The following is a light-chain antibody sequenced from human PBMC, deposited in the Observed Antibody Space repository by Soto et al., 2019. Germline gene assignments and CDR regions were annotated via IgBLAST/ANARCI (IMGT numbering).Light chain of an antibody. Sequence: QSVLTQPPSVSAAPGQKVTISCSGSSSNIGNNYVSWYQQFPGTAPKLLIYDNNKRPSGIPDRFSGSKSGTSATLDITGLQTGDEADYYCGTWDSSLSAVVFGGGTKLTVX. CDR1: SSNIGNNY. V-gene: IGLV1-51*01. CDR2: DNN. CDR3: GTWDSSLSAVV. J-gene: IGLJ2*01.